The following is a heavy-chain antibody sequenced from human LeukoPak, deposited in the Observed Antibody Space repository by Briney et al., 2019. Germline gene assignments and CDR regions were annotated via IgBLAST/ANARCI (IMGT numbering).Heavy chain of an antibody. CDR1: GFTFSSYA. CDR2: ISGSGGST. V-gene: IGHV3-23*01. D-gene: IGHD1-26*01. Sequence: GGSLRLSCAASGFTFSSYAMSWVRQAPGKGLEWVSAISGSGGSTYYADSVKGRFTISRDNAKNSLYLQMKSLRAEDTAVYYCARRGYHDYSGFDYWGQGTLVTVS. CDR3: ARRGYHDYSGFDY. J-gene: IGHJ4*02.